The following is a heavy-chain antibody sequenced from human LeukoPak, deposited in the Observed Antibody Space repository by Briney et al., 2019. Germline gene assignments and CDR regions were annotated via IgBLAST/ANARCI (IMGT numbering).Heavy chain of an antibody. CDR1: GASFSGYY. CDR3: ARDSDKTAMVFKSFDY. CDR2: IKDSGTT. J-gene: IGHJ4*02. D-gene: IGHD5-18*01. V-gene: IGHV4-34*01. Sequence: PSETLSLTCAVYGASFSGYYWSWIRQPPGKGLEWIGEIKDSGTTNYNPSLKSRVTISLGTSKNQFSLRLSSVTAADTAVYYCARDSDKTAMVFKSFDYWGQGTLVTVSS.